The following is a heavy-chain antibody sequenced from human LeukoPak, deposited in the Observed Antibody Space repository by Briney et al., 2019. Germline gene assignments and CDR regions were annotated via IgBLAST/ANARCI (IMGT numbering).Heavy chain of an antibody. D-gene: IGHD3-9*01. J-gene: IGHJ6*03. V-gene: IGHV4-39*07. Sequence: SETLSLTCTVSGGSISSSSYYWGWIRQPPGKGLEWIGSIYYSGSTYYNPSLKSRVTISVDTSKNQFSLKLSSVTAADTAVYYCARGNYNYDILTGYSSYYYYMDVWGKGTTVTISS. CDR2: IYYSGST. CDR3: ARGNYNYDILTGYSSYYYYMDV. CDR1: GGSISSSSYY.